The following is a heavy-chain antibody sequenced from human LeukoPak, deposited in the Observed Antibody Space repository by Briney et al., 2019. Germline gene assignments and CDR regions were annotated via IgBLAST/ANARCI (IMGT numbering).Heavy chain of an antibody. Sequence: ASVKVFCKVSGYTLTELSMHWVRQAPGKGLEWMGGFDPEDGETIYAQKFQGRVTMTEDTSTDTAYMELSSLRSEDTAVYYCATVLRFLEWLPFDYWGQGTLVTVSS. D-gene: IGHD3-3*01. CDR2: FDPEDGET. V-gene: IGHV1-24*01. J-gene: IGHJ4*02. CDR3: ATVLRFLEWLPFDY. CDR1: GYTLTELS.